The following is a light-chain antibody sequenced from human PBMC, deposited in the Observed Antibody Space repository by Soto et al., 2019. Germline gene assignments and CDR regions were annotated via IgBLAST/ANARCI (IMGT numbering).Light chain of an antibody. CDR2: DVT. V-gene: IGLV2-14*03. CDR3: SSYTFSSTHV. CDR1: SSDVGADNY. Sequence: QSALTQPASVSGSPGQSITISCTGSSSDVGADNYVSWYQHHPGKAPKLMIHDVTNRPSGVSNRFSGSKSGTTASLTISGLQAEEEADYYCSSYTFSSTHVFGTGTKLTVL. J-gene: IGLJ1*01.